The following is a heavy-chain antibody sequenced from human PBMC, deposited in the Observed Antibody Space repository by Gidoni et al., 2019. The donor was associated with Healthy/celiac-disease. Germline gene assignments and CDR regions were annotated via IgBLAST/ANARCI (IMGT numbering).Heavy chain of an antibody. J-gene: IGHJ4*02. CDR2: ISGSGGST. V-gene: IGHV3-23*01. Sequence: EVQLLESGGGLVQPGGSLRLSCAASAFPVSSYAMSGVRRAPGKGLAWVSAISGSGGSTYYADSVKGRFTISRDNSKNTLYLQMHSLRAEDTAVYYCAKDLVATISSPFDYWGQGTLVTVSS. CDR1: AFPVSSYA. CDR3: AKDLVATISSPFDY. D-gene: IGHD5-12*01.